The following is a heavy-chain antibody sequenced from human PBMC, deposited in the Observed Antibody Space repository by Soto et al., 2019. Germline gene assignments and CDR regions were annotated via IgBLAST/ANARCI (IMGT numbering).Heavy chain of an antibody. CDR1: GFTFSSFG. Sequence: QVQLVESGGGVVHPGRSLRLSCAASGFTFSSFGMHWVRQAPGKGLEWVALISYNGHDKYYADSVKGRFTISRDNSKNTLYLQMNSLRPEDTAVYYCAKVAVAGTARLYFDYWGQGTLVTVSS. J-gene: IGHJ4*02. CDR2: ISYNGHDK. D-gene: IGHD6-19*01. CDR3: AKVAVAGTARLYFDY. V-gene: IGHV3-30*18.